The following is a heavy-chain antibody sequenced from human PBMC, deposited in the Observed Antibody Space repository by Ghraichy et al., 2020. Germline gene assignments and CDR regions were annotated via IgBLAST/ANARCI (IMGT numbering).Heavy chain of an antibody. V-gene: IGHV4-39*02. Sequence: SETLSLTCTVSGGSISSSIYYWGWIRQPPGKGLEWIGYIYYSGSSYYNPSLKSRVTISVESSKNHFSLQLSSVTAADTALYYCARYVCSSTKCPSFDSWGQGTLVTVSS. CDR2: IYYSGSS. CDR3: ARYVCSSTKCPSFDS. J-gene: IGHJ4*02. CDR1: GGSISSSIYY. D-gene: IGHD2-2*01.